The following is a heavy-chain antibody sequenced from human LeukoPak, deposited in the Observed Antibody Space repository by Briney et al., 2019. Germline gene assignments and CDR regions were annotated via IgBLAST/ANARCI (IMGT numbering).Heavy chain of an antibody. CDR2: ISYDGSNK. CDR3: ARGLVTDY. Sequence: GGSLRLSCAASGFTFSSYAMHWVRQAPGKGLEWVAVISYDGSNKYYADSVKGRFTISRDNSKNTLYLQVNSLRAEDMAVYYCARGLVTDYWGQGTLVTVSS. D-gene: IGHD4-23*01. J-gene: IGHJ4*02. V-gene: IGHV3-30-3*01. CDR1: GFTFSSYA.